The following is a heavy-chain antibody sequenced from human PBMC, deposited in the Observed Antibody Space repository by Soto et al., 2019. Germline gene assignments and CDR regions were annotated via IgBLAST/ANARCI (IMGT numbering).Heavy chain of an antibody. V-gene: IGHV3-23*01. D-gene: IGHD6-13*01. J-gene: IGHJ4*02. CDR3: AKDRVGSSWPYYFDY. Sequence: EVQLLESGGGLVQPGGSLRLSCAASGFTFSSYTMNWVRQAPGKGLEWVSGIGAGGGTTYYADSVKGRFTISRDNSKNRLYVQMNSLRAEDTAVYYCAKDRVGSSWPYYFDYWGQGILVTVSS. CDR2: IGAGGGTT. CDR1: GFTFSSYT.